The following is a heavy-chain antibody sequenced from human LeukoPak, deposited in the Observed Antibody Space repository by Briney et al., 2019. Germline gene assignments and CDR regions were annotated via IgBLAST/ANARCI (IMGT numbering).Heavy chain of an antibody. CDR3: AGWLPNFDY. D-gene: IGHD5-24*01. J-gene: IGHJ4*02. CDR2: ISDSGYST. Sequence: GGSLRLSCAASGFTVSSYAMGWVRQAPGKGLEWVSAISDSGYSTYYADSVKGRFTISRDNSQNTLYLQMNSLRAEDTAVYYCAGWLPNFDYWGQGTLVTVSS. V-gene: IGHV3-23*01. CDR1: GFTVSSYA.